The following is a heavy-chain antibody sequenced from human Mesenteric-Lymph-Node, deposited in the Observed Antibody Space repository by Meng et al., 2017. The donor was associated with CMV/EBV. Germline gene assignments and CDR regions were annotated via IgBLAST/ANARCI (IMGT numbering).Heavy chain of an antibody. CDR3: ARQEYYDFWSGYYTGHFQH. CDR2: ISSDGGTT. Sequence: GGSLRLSCAAAGFTCYTYAMTWVRQAPQKGLEWVSAISSDGGTTYYADSVKGRFTISRDNSRNTLYLQMNSLRAEDTAVYYCARQEYYDFWSGYYTGHFQHWGQGTLVTVSS. V-gene: IGHV3-23*01. J-gene: IGHJ1*01. D-gene: IGHD3-3*01. CDR1: GFTCYTYA.